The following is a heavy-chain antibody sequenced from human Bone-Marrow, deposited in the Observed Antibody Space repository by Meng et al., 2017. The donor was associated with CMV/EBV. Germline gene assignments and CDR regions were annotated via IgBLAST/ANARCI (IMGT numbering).Heavy chain of an antibody. CDR1: GGSISSSSYY. J-gene: IGHJ4*02. V-gene: IGHV4-39*01. CDR3: ARLGRSSDLSDY. D-gene: IGHD6-6*01. Sequence: TVSGGSISSSSYYWGWIRQPPGKGLEWIGSIYYSGSTYYNPSLKSRVTISVDTSKNQFSLKLSSVTAADTAVYYCARLGRSSDLSDYWGQGTLVTVSS. CDR2: IYYSGST.